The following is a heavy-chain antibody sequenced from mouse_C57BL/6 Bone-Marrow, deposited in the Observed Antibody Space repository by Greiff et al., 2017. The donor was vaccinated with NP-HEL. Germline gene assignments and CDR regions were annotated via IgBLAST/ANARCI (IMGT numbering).Heavy chain of an antibody. V-gene: IGHV5-16*01. Sequence: EVQLVESEGGLVQPGSSMKLSCTASGFTFSDYYMAWVRQVPEKGLEWVANINYDGSSTYYLDSLKSRFIISRDNAKNILYLQMSSLKSEDTATDYCASGLYYYAMDYWGQGTSVTVSS. CDR3: ASGLYYYAMDY. CDR2: INYDGSST. D-gene: IGHD2-4*01. J-gene: IGHJ4*01. CDR1: GFTFSDYY.